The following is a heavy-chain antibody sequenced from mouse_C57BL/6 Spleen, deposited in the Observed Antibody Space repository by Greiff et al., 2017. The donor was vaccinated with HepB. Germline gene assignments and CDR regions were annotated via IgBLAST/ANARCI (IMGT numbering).Heavy chain of an antibody. CDR1: GYAFTNYL. V-gene: IGHV1-54*01. CDR3: AREGGGKAWFAY. Sequence: VQLQQSGAELVRPGTSVKVSCKASGYAFTNYLIEWVKQRPGQGLEWIGVINPGSGGTNYNEKFKGKATLTADKSSSTAYMQLSSLTSEDSAVYFCAREGGGKAWFAYWGQGTLVTVSA. J-gene: IGHJ3*01. CDR2: INPGSGGT. D-gene: IGHD2-1*01.